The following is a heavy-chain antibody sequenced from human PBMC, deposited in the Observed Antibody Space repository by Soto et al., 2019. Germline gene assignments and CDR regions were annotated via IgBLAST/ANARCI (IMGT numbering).Heavy chain of an antibody. CDR1: GYNFAGYW. Sequence: PGESLKISCKGSGYNFAGYWIAWVRQMPGKGLELMGIIYPSDSDTRYRPSFQGQVTISADKSISSAYLQWSSLRAADTAMYYCARGGVSTRTFDYWGQGTPVTVSS. CDR3: ARGGVSTRTFDY. CDR2: IYPSDSDT. J-gene: IGHJ4*02. V-gene: IGHV5-51*01. D-gene: IGHD3-3*01.